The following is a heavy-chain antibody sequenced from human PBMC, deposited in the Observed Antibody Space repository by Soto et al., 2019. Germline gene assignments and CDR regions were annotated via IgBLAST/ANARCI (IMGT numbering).Heavy chain of an antibody. CDR2: ISYDGSNK. CDR1: GFTFSSYA. V-gene: IGHV3-30-3*01. Sequence: GGSLRLSCAASGFTFSSYAMHWVRQAPGKGLEWVAVISYDGSNKYYADSVKGRFTISRDNSKNTLYLQMNSLRAEDTAVYYCARGGKVDAVDSAMVLARHLHPYYYYGMDVWGQGTTVTSP. J-gene: IGHJ6*02. CDR3: ARGGKVDAVDSAMVLARHLHPYYYYGMDV. D-gene: IGHD5-18*01.